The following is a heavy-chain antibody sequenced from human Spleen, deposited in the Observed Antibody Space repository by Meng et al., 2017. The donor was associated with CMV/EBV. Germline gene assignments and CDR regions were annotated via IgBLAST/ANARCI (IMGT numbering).Heavy chain of an antibody. D-gene: IGHD3-22*01. Sequence: ASVKVSCKASGYTFTGYYMHWVRQAPGQGLEWMGWINPNSGGTNYAQKFQGRVTMTRDTSISTAYMELSRLRSDDTAVYYCAAPSSRMIVVAQLDYWGQGTLVTVSS. J-gene: IGHJ4*02. CDR1: GYTFTGYY. CDR3: AAPSSRMIVVAQLDY. V-gene: IGHV1-2*02. CDR2: INPNSGGT.